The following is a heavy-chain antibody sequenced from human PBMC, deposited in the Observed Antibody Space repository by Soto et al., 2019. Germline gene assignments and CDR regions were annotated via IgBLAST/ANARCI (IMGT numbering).Heavy chain of an antibody. CDR2: ISYDGSNK. CDR1: GFTFSSYS. CDR3: AKEKISTSCCNWFDP. Sequence: SWGSLRLSCAASGFTFSSYSMNWVRQAPGKGLEWVAVISYDGSNKYYADSVKGRFTISRDNSKNTLYLQMNSLRAEDTAVYYCAKEKISTSCCNWFDPWGQGTLVTVS. D-gene: IGHD2-2*01. J-gene: IGHJ5*02. V-gene: IGHV3-30*18.